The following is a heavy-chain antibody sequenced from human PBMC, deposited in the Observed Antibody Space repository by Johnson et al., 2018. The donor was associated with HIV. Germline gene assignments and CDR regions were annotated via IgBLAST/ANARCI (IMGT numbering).Heavy chain of an antibody. Sequence: VQLVESGGGVVRPGGSLRLSCAASGFTFDEYGMTWVRQAPGKGLEWVSGINWNGGSTGYADSVKGRFTISRDNAKNSLYLQMNSLRAEDTALYFCARETYYDDSSGYFYVGSFDIWGQGTMVTVSS. V-gene: IGHV3-20*04. D-gene: IGHD3-22*01. CDR2: INWNGGST. CDR3: ARETYYDDSSGYFYVGSFDI. J-gene: IGHJ3*02. CDR1: GFTFDEYG.